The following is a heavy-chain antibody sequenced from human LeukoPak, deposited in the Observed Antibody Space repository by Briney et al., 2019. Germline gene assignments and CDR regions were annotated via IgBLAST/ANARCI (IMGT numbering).Heavy chain of an antibody. CDR2: IYYSGST. CDR1: GGSISSYY. CDR3: ARGENAADY. D-gene: IGHD2-21*01. J-gene: IGHJ4*02. Sequence: PSETLSLTCTVSGGSISSYYWSWIRQPPGKGLEWIGYIYYSGSTNYNPSLKSRVTISVDTSKNQFSLKLSSVTAADTAVYYCARGENAADYWGQGTLVTVSS. V-gene: IGHV4-59*01.